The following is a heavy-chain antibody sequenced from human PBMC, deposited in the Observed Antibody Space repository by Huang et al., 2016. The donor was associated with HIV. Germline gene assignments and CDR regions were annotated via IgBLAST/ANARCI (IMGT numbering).Heavy chain of an antibody. J-gene: IGHJ4*02. CDR2: ISSSGSTI. CDR1: VFTFSDFY. V-gene: IGHV3-11*04. CDR3: ARRWIQLWSLTLDY. Sequence: QVQLVESGGGLVKPGGSLRLSCAASVFTFSDFYMSWIRQAPVKGLEWVSYISSSGSTIYYADSVKGRFTISRDNAKNSLYLQMNSLRAEDTAVYYCARRWIQLWSLTLDYWGQGTLVTVSS. D-gene: IGHD5-18*01.